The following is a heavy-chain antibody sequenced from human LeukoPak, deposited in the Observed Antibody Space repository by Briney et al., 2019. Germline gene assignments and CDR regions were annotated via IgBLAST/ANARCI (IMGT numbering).Heavy chain of an antibody. V-gene: IGHV3-66*01. J-gene: IGHJ4*02. CDR1: GFTVSSNY. CDR3: AIIVNFRYFDWLFWY. CDR2: IYSGGST. D-gene: IGHD3-9*01. Sequence: GGSLRLSCAASGFTVSSNYMSWVRQAPGKGLEWVSVIYSGGSTYYAESVQGRFTISRDNSKNTLYLQMNSLRAEDTAVYYRAIIVNFRYFDWLFWYWGQGTLVTVSS.